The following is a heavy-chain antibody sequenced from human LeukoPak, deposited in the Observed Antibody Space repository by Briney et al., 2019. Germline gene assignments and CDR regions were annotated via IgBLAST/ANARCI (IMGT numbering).Heavy chain of an antibody. CDR1: GYTFTGYY. V-gene: IGHV1-2*02. D-gene: IGHD3-22*01. J-gene: IGHJ4*02. CDR3: ARDSSGYYFPY. Sequence: ASVKVSCKASGYTFTGYYVHWVRQAPGQGLEWMGWINPNSGGTNYAQKFQGRVTMTRDTSINTAYMELSSLRSDDTAVYYCARDSSGYYFPYWGQGTLVTVSS. CDR2: INPNSGGT.